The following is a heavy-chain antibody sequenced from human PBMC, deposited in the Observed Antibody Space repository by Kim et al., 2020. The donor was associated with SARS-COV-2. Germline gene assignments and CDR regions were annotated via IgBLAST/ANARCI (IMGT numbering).Heavy chain of an antibody. CDR3: ARDGSSWPRGPFDY. D-gene: IGHD6-13*01. V-gene: IGHV3-64*01. CDR2: ISSNGGST. CDR1: GFTFSSYA. J-gene: IGHJ4*02. Sequence: GGSLRLSCAASGFTFSSYAMHWVRQAPGKGLEYVSAISSNGGSTYYANSVKGRFTISRDNSKNTLYLQMGSLRAEDMAVYYCARDGSSWPRGPFDYWGQGTLVTVSS.